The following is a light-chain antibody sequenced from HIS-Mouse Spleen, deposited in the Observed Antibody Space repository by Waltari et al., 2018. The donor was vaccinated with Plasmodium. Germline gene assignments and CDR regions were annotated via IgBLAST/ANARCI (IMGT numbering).Light chain of an antibody. CDR2: EVS. Sequence: QSALTQPASVSGSPGQSIPISCTGPSSYVGGINYVSWYQQHPGKAPKLMIYEVSNRPSGVSNRFSGSKSGNTASLTISGLQAEDEADYYCSSYTSSSTPYVFGTGTKVTVL. V-gene: IGLV2-14*01. CDR3: SSYTSSSTPYV. CDR1: SSYVGGINY. J-gene: IGLJ1*01.